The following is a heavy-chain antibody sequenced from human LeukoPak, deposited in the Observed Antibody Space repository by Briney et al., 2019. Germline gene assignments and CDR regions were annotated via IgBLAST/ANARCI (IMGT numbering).Heavy chain of an antibody. CDR1: GFTFSSYA. V-gene: IGHV3-23*01. CDR3: AKDSTWIQLWFDY. D-gene: IGHD5-18*01. Sequence: PGGSLRLSCAASGFTFSSYAMSWVRQAPGKGLEWVSAISCSGGSTYYADSVKGRFTISRDNSKNTLYLQMNSLRAEDTAVYYRAKDSTWIQLWFDYWGQGTLVTVSS. J-gene: IGHJ4*02. CDR2: ISCSGGST.